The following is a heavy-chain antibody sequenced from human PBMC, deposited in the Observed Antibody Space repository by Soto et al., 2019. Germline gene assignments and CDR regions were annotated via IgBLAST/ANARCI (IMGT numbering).Heavy chain of an antibody. V-gene: IGHV1-18*01. CDR3: ARYCAGNACYSRHYYAMDV. CDR2: ISPYNGNT. D-gene: IGHD2-21*02. Sequence: QVQLVQSAGEVKKPGASAIVSCQASGYTFRNYIIAWLRQAPGQGLEWMGWISPYNGNTNYARQFRGRVTLTTDTSTSAASLELRNLGSDDAATYYCARYCAGNACYSRHYYAMDVWRQGTTVSVSS. CDR1: GYTFRNYI. J-gene: IGHJ6*02.